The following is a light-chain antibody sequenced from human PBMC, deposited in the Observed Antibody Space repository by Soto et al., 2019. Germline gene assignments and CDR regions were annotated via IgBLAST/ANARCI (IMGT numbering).Light chain of an antibody. J-gene: IGKJ3*01. Sequence: ESVLRQSPGTMSLSPGERDTLSCRASQSVSRSYLAWYQQKPGQAPRLLIYGASSRATGIPDRFSGSGSGTDFTLTISRLEPEDFAVYYCQQYGSSLLFTFGPGTKVDIK. CDR1: QSVSRSY. CDR3: QQYGSSLLFT. V-gene: IGKV3-20*01. CDR2: GAS.